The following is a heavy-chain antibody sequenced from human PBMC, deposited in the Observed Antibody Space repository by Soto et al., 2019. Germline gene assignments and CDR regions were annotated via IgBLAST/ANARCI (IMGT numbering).Heavy chain of an antibody. Sequence: PSETLSLTCTVSGGSISSGGYYWSWIRQHPGKGLEWIGYIYYSGSTYYNPSLKSRVTISVDTSKNQFSLKLSSVTAADTAVYYCAARHFWSGPWTHTRLDFWGQCTLVTVSS. J-gene: IGHJ4*02. CDR2: IYYSGST. D-gene: IGHD3-3*02. CDR3: AARHFWSGPWTHTRLDF. V-gene: IGHV4-31*03. CDR1: GGSISSGGYY.